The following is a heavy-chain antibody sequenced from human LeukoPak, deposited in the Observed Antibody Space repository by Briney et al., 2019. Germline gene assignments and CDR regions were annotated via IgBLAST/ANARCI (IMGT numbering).Heavy chain of an antibody. V-gene: IGHV3-21*01. CDR3: AKDLLSSFHRRIAAVNWFDP. Sequence: PGGSLRLSCAASGFTFSSYSMNWVRQAPGKGLEWVSSISSSSSYIYYADSVKGRFTISRDNAKNSLYLQMNSLRAEDTAVYYCAKDLLSSFHRRIAAVNWFDPWGQGTLVTVSS. CDR2: ISSSSSYI. CDR1: GFTFSSYS. D-gene: IGHD6-13*01. J-gene: IGHJ5*02.